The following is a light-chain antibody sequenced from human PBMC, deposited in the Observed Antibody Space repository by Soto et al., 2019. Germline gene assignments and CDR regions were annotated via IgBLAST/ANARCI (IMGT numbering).Light chain of an antibody. J-gene: IGKJ1*01. V-gene: IGKV1-39*01. CDR2: AAS. CDR3: QQTYSFPRT. Sequence: DIQITQSQSSLSASVGDRVTITCRASQSISSYLNWYQQKPGKAPKLLIYAASSLQSGVPSRFSGSGSGTDFTLTISSLQPEDFAPDYCQQTYSFPRTFGQGTRVDI. CDR1: QSISSY.